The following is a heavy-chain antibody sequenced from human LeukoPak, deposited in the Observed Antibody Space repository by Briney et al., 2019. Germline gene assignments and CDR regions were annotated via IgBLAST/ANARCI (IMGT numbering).Heavy chain of an antibody. CDR2: ISGSGGST. J-gene: IGHJ5*02. D-gene: IGHD1-7*01. CDR1: GFTFSSYA. V-gene: IGHV3-23*01. Sequence: RGSLRLSCAASGFTFSSYAISWVRQAPGKGLEWVSAISGSGGSTYYADSVKGRFTISRDNSKNTLYLQMNSLRAEDTAVYYCAKSATGTTSNWFDPWGQGTLVTVSS. CDR3: AKSATGTTSNWFDP.